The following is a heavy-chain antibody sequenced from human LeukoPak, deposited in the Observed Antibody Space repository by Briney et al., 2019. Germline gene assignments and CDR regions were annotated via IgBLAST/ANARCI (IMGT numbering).Heavy chain of an antibody. CDR2: ISHDGSNK. V-gene: IGHV3-30*18. D-gene: IGHD3-10*02. CDR3: AELGITMIGGV. J-gene: IGHJ6*04. CDR1: GFPFSDYG. Sequence: GTSLRLSCAASGFPFSDYGMYWVRQAPGKGLEWLAVISHDGSNKHYADSVKGRITISRDNSMNTLYLQMNSLTAEDTAVYYCAELGITMIGGVWGKGTTVTISS.